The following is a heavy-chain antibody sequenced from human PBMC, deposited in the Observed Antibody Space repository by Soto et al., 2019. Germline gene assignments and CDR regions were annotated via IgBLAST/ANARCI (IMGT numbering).Heavy chain of an antibody. CDR2: IYYSGST. D-gene: IGHD2-8*01. Sequence: SETLSLTCTVSGGSISSGGYYWSWIRQHPGKGLEWIGYIYYSGSTYYNPSLKSRVTTSVDTSKKQFSLKLSSVTAADTAVYYCARGGHCTNGVCSALDYWGQGTLVTVS. CDR1: GGSISSGGYY. V-gene: IGHV4-31*03. J-gene: IGHJ4*02. CDR3: ARGGHCTNGVCSALDY.